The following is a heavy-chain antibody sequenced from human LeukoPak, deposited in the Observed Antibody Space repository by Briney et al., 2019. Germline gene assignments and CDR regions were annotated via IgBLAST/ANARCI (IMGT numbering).Heavy chain of an antibody. V-gene: IGHV3-20*04. J-gene: IGHJ6*03. CDR2: INTDGSST. CDR1: GFTFDDYG. Sequence: PGGSLRLTCAASGFTFDDYGMSWVRQAPGKGLVWVSRINTDGSSTSYVDSVKGRFTISRDNAKNTLYLEMNSLRAEDTALYYCARDRAAAGPDYYYYYYMDVWGKGATVTVSS. CDR3: ARDRAAAGPDYYYYYYMDV. D-gene: IGHD6-13*01.